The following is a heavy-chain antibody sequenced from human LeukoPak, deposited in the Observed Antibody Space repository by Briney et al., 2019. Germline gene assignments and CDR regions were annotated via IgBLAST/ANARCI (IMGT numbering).Heavy chain of an antibody. Sequence: PGRSLRLSCAASGFTVSSNYISWVRQAPGKGLEWVSVIHNDGSTYYADSVKGRFTISRDNSKNMLFLRMNSLRVEDTAVYFCASLARDYWGQGTLVSVSS. CDR2: IHNDGST. J-gene: IGHJ4*02. CDR3: ASLARDY. V-gene: IGHV3-53*01. CDR1: GFTVSSNY. D-gene: IGHD3-3*02.